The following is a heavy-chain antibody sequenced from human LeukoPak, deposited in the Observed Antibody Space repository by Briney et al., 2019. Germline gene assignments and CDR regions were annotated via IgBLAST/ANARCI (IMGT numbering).Heavy chain of an antibody. D-gene: IGHD3-22*01. CDR1: GGSISSSSYY. Sequence: SETLSLTCTVSGGSISSSSYYWGWIRQPPGKGLEWIGEINHSGSTNYNPSLKSRVTMSVDTSKNQFSLKLSSVTAADTAVYYCARGRYDSSGYFDYWGQGTLVTVSS. J-gene: IGHJ4*02. V-gene: IGHV4-39*07. CDR3: ARGRYDSSGYFDY. CDR2: INHSGST.